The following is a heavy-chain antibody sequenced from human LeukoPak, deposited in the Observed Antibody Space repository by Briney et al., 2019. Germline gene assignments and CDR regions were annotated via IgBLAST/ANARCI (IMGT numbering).Heavy chain of an antibody. D-gene: IGHD3-10*01. J-gene: IGHJ5*02. V-gene: IGHV4-34*01. CDR3: ARIIIMGATRWFDP. CDR2: INHSGST. Sequence: PSETLSLTCDVYGGSFSGCYWSWIRQPPGKGLEWIGEINHSGSTNYNPSLKSRVTISLDTSKNQFSLKLSSVTAADTALYYCARIIIMGATRWFDPWGQGILVTVSS. CDR1: GGSFSGCY.